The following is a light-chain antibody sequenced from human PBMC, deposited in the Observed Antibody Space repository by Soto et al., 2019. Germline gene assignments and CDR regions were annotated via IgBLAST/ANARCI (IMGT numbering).Light chain of an antibody. CDR2: SDN. V-gene: IGLV1-44*01. CDR1: SSNLGSNS. J-gene: IGLJ1*01. Sequence: QSVLTQPPSASGTPGQRVTISCSGSSSNLGSNSVNWYQQVPGTAPKLLISSDNQRPSGVPDRFSGSQSGTSASLAISGLQSEDEADYYCQSYDSSLSGFYVFGTGTKVTVL. CDR3: QSYDSSLSGFYV.